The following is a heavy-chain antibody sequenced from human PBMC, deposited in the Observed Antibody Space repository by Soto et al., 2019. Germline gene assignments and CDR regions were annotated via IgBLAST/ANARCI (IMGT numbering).Heavy chain of an antibody. Sequence: SETLSLTCAVYGGSFSGYYWSWIRQPPGKGLEWIGEINHSGSTNYNPSLKSRVTISVDTSKNQFSLKLSSVTAADTAVYYCARGGPNGDYVYYYYMDVWGKGTTVTSP. J-gene: IGHJ6*03. CDR1: GGSFSGYY. D-gene: IGHD4-17*01. V-gene: IGHV4-34*01. CDR3: ARGGPNGDYVYYYYMDV. CDR2: INHSGST.